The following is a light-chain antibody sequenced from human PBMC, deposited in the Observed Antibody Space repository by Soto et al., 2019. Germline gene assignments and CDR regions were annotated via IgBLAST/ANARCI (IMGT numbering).Light chain of an antibody. J-gene: IGLJ1*01. Sequence: QSALTQPASVSGSTGQSITITCTGTSSDVGDYKSVSWYQQHPGKAPKLLIYEDRKRPSGVSSRFSASRSGSTASLTLSGLQSEDEAEYYCCSSAGGNTDVFGTGTKVTVL. V-gene: IGLV2-14*01. CDR2: EDR. CDR1: SSDVGDYKS. CDR3: CSSAGGNTDV.